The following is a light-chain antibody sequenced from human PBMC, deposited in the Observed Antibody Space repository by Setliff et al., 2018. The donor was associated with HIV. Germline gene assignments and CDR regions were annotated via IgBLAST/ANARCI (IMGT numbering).Light chain of an antibody. CDR3: QSYDSRLSASI. J-gene: IGLJ2*01. Sequence: QSVLTQTPSVSGAPGQTVTVSCTGSSSNIGAGYEVHWYQHLPGTAPKLVIYCNTNRPSGFTDRFSGSTSGTSASLAITGLQPEDEADYYCQSYDSRLSASIFGGGTKVTVL. V-gene: IGLV1-40*01. CDR2: CNT. CDR1: SSNIGAGYE.